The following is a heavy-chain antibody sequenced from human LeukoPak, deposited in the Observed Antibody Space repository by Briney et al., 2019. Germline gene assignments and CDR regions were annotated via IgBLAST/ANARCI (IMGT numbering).Heavy chain of an antibody. J-gene: IGHJ4*02. CDR1: GGSTTTLC. Sequence: PETMSPTSPQDGGSTTTLCTGCIRQPPGEGLEWIGYIYYNGTTYFNPSLKSRVTISVATSKNQFSLKLSSVTAADTPVYYCAIRKTVYYARGKYYAPYYFGFGGWGTVVTVSS. CDR2: IYYNGTT. V-gene: IGHV4-59*11. CDR3: AIRKTVYYARGKYYAPYYFGF. D-gene: IGHD3-10*02.